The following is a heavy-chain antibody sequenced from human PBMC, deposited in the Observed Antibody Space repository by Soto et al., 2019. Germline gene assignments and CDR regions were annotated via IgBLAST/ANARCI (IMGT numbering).Heavy chain of an antibody. CDR1: GYTFINYY. Sequence: ASVKVSCKASGYTFINYYIHWVRQAPGQGLEWRGVINPNGGSTVYAQKFQGRVTLTRDTSISTAYLQWSSLKASDTAMYHCARHSVGVRGVMYYCYGMDVWGQGTTVTVSS. V-gene: IGHV1-46*01. CDR2: INPNGGST. D-gene: IGHD3-10*01. J-gene: IGHJ6*02. CDR3: ARHSVGVRGVMYYCYGMDV.